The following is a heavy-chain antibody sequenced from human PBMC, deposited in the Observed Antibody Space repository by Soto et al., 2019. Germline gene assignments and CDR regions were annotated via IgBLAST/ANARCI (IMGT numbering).Heavy chain of an antibody. D-gene: IGHD6-6*01. J-gene: IGHJ4*02. CDR1: GYSFTSYW. CDR2: IDPSDSYT. CDR3: ARLEEYRAHLGNY. Sequence: GESLKISCTGSGYSFTSYWISWVRQMPGKGLEWMGRIDPSDSYTNYSPSFQGHVTISADKSISTAYLQWSSLKASDTAMYYCARLEEYRAHLGNYWGQGTLVTVSS. V-gene: IGHV5-10-1*01.